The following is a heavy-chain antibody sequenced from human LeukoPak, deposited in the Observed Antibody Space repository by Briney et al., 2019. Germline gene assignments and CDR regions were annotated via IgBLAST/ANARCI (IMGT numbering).Heavy chain of an antibody. CDR2: ISLSGQT. J-gene: IGHJ4*02. CDR1: GGSIRSTNW. D-gene: IGHD1-26*01. CDR3: SGESGAFCPFGY. V-gene: IGHV4/OR15-8*02. Sequence: PSETLSLTCGVSGGSIRSTNWWSWVRQPPGQGLEWIGEISLSGQTNFNPSLNGRVTMSLDESRNQLSLKLTSVTVADTAIYYCSGESGAFCPFGYWGQGTLVIVPP.